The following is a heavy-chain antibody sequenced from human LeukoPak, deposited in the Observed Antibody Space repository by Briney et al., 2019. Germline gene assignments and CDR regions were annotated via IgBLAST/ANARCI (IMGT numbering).Heavy chain of an antibody. V-gene: IGHV3-23*01. CDR1: GFTFSSYA. D-gene: IGHD2-2*01. CDR2: ISGSGGST. J-gene: IGHJ6*02. Sequence: GGSLRLSCAASGFTFSSYAMSWVRQAPGKGLEWVSAISGSGGSTYYADSVKGRFTISRDNSKNTLYLQMNGLRAEDTAVYYCAKGQVPAAPYYYYGMDVWGQGTTVTVSS. CDR3: AKGQVPAAPYYYYGMDV.